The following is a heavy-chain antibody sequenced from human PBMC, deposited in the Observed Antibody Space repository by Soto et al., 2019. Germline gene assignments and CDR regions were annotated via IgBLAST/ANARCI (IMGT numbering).Heavy chain of an antibody. D-gene: IGHD3-3*01. CDR1: GYTFTSYA. V-gene: IGHV1-3*01. Sequence: GASVKVSCKASGYTFTSYAMHWVRQAPGQRLEWMGWINAGNGNTKYSQKFQGRVTITRDTSASTAYMELSSLRSEDTAVYYCAGDPMGEDTIFGVVIIPYYYYYGMDGWGQGTTVTFSS. J-gene: IGHJ6*02. CDR3: AGDPMGEDTIFGVVIIPYYYYYGMDG. CDR2: INAGNGNT.